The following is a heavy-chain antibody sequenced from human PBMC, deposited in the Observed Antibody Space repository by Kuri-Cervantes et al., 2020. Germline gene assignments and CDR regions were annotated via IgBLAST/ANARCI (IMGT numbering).Heavy chain of an antibody. D-gene: IGHD5-12*01. V-gene: IGHV1-3*01. CDR3: ASSSRRGYSAYLFDY. CDR2: INAGNGNT. Sequence: ASVKVSCKASGYTFTSYAIHWVRQAPGQRLEWMGWINAGNGNTKYSQKFQGRITITSDTSASTAYMELSSLRSEDTAVYYCASSSRRGYSAYLFDYWGQGTLVTVSS. J-gene: IGHJ4*02. CDR1: GYTFTSYA.